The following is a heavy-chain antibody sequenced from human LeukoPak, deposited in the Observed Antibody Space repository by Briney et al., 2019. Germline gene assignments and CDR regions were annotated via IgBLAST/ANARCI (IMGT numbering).Heavy chain of an antibody. V-gene: IGHV3-72*01. CDR3: ARGRCSSTSCYPIRFDP. Sequence: PGGSLRLSCAASGFTFSDHYMDWVRQAPGKGLEWVGRTRNKANSYTTEYAASVKGRFTISRDDSKNSLYLQMNSLKTEDTAVYYCARGRCSSTSCYPIRFDPWGQGTLVTVSS. D-gene: IGHD2-2*01. CDR1: GFTFSDHY. J-gene: IGHJ5*02. CDR2: TRNKANSYTT.